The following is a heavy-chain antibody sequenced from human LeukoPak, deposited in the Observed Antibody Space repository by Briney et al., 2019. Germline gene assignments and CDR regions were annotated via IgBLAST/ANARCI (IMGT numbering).Heavy chain of an antibody. V-gene: IGHV3-66*02. J-gene: IGHJ6*02. CDR1: TFTVIDHY. CDR2: IYPGGST. Sequence: GGSLRLSCAASTFTVIDHYMTWVRQAPGRGLEWVAAIYPGGSTYYADSVKGRFTISRDKSKNTLYLQMNTLGAEETAVYYCARGAGESHYYYYAMDIWGQGTTVTVSS. CDR3: ARGAGESHYYYYAMDI. D-gene: IGHD3-16*01.